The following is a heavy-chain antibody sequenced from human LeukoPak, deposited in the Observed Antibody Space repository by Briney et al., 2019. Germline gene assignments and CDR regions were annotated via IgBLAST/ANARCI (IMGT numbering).Heavy chain of an antibody. Sequence: AAVKVSYKTSGYTFTNYGISWVRQAPGLGLEGMGWISAYNGNTNYAQKVQGRVTMTTDTSTSTAYMELRSLRFDDTAVYYCARDQSVRLLQTSSTYFKHVFAIWGQGSMVTVSS. J-gene: IGHJ3*02. CDR3: ARDQSVRLLQTSSTYFKHVFAI. D-gene: IGHD6-13*01. V-gene: IGHV1-18*01. CDR1: GYTFTNYG. CDR2: ISAYNGNT.